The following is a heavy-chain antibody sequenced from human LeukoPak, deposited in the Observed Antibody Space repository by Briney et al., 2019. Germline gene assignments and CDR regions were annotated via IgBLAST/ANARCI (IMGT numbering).Heavy chain of an antibody. D-gene: IGHD3-16*01. CDR1: GGSISSYY. CDR3: ASSLAIWGNYFDY. V-gene: IGHV4-59*01. J-gene: IGHJ4*02. CDR2: IYYSGST. Sequence: PSETLSLTCTVSGGSISSYYWSWLRQPPGKGLGWIGYIYYSGSTNYNPSLKSQVTISVDTSKNQFSLKLSSVTAADTAVYYCASSLAIWGNYFDYWGQGTLVTVSS.